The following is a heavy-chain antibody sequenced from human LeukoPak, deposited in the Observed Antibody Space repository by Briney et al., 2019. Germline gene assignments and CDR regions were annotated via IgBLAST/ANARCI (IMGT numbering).Heavy chain of an antibody. CDR2: ISWNSGSI. J-gene: IGHJ6*02. V-gene: IGHV3-9*01. Sequence: PGGSLRLSCAASGFTFDDYAMHWVRQASGKGLEWVSGISWNSGSIGYADSVKGRFTISRDDAKNSLYLQMNSLRAEDTALYYCAKSVSALRNYYGMDVWGQGTTVTVSS. CDR1: GFTFDDYA. D-gene: IGHD1-14*01. CDR3: AKSVSALRNYYGMDV.